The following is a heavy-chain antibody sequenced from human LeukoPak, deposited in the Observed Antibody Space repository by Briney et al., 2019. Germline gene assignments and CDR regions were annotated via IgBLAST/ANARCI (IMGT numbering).Heavy chain of an antibody. J-gene: IGHJ4*02. D-gene: IGHD6-6*01. Sequence: PGGSLRLSCAASGFTFSSYAMHWVRQAPGKGLEWVAVISYDGSNKYYADSVKGRFTISRDNSKNTLYLQMNSLRAEDTAVYYCATLAAQRDYYFDYWGQGTLVTVSS. CDR3: ATLAAQRDYYFDY. V-gene: IGHV3-30-3*01. CDR2: ISYDGSNK. CDR1: GFTFSSYA.